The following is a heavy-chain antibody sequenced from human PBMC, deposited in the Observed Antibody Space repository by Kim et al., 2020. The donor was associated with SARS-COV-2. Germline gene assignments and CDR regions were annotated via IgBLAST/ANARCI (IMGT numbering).Heavy chain of an antibody. V-gene: IGHV3-30*18. CDR3: AKESVAWWELRRYYYYYYGMDV. J-gene: IGHJ6*02. D-gene: IGHD1-26*01. CDR2: ISYDGSNK. Sequence: GGSLRLSCAASGFTFSSYGMHWVRQAPGKGLEWVAVISYDGSNKYYADSVKGRFTISRDNSKNTLYLQMNSLRAEDTAVYYCAKESVAWWELRRYYYYYYGMDVWGQGTTVTVSS. CDR1: GFTFSSYG.